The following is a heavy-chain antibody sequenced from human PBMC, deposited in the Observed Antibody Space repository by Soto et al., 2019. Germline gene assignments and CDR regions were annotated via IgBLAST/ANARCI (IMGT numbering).Heavy chain of an antibody. V-gene: IGHV3-48*02. D-gene: IGHD2-15*01. Sequence: PGGSLRLSCEVSGFTFSSHSMNWVRQAPGKGLEWVSYISSSGSTIHYADSVKGRFTISRDNAENSLYLQMESLRDEDTAVYYCARDESSWHPNSYYFDNWGQGTLVTVSS. CDR2: ISSSGSTI. CDR3: ARDESSWHPNSYYFDN. J-gene: IGHJ4*02. CDR1: GFTFSSHS.